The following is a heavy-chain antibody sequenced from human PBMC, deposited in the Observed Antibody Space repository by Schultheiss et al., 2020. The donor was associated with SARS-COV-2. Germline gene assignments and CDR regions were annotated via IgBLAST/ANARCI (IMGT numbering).Heavy chain of an antibody. J-gene: IGHJ5*02. CDR2: ISGDNGQT. V-gene: IGHV1-18*01. D-gene: IGHD6-19*01. CDR3: AKDRRIGMSGFRFDA. CDR1: GYSFRNYG. Sequence: GESLKISCKASGYSFRNYGISWVRQAPGQGLEWLGWISGDNGQTDYRQKVQGRLTMTTDTSTSTAYMELRSLTSDDTAIYYCAKDRRIGMSGFRFDAWGQGTLVTVSS.